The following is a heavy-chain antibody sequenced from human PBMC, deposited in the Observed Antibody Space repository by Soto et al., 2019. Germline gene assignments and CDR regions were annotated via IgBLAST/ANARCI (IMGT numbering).Heavy chain of an antibody. CDR3: AKGGGGWSSYY. D-gene: IGHD6-19*01. CDR1: GYTFTNYG. J-gene: IGHJ4*02. CDR2: ISAYTGST. V-gene: IGHV1-18*01. Sequence: QVQLVQSGAEVKKHGASVKVSCKASGYTFTNYGISWVRQAPGQGLEWMGWISAYTGSTNYAHHLQGRVTMTTDTSTAKGYMERRILRSEDTAVYYCAKGGGGWSSYYWGQGSLGTVSS.